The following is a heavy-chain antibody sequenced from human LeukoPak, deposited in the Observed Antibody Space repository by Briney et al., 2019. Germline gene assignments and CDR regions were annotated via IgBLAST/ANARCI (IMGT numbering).Heavy chain of an antibody. V-gene: IGHV3-23*01. CDR2: ISASGGTS. CDR3: AKRLWDVGDEAAANPLDS. J-gene: IGHJ4*02. D-gene: IGHD6-13*01. CDR1: GFTYSSHA. Sequence: PGGSLRLSCAASGFTYSSHAMSWVRQTPGKGLQWVSSISASGGTSKYADSVRGRFTISRDNSKNTLYLQLTSLQVEDAAVYYCAKRLWDVGDEAAANPLDSWGQGTLVTVSS.